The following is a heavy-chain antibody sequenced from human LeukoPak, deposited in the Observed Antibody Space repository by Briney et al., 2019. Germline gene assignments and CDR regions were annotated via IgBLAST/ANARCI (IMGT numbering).Heavy chain of an antibody. V-gene: IGHV4-61*01. CDR2: IYYSGST. CDR3: ARGGSYGYSH. J-gene: IGHJ4*02. D-gene: IGHD5-18*01. CDR1: GGSVSSGSYY. Sequence: SETLSLTCTVSGGSVSSGSYYWSWIRQPPGKGLEWIGYIYYSGSTNYNPSLKSRVTISVDTSKNQFSLKLSSVTAADTAVYYCARGGSYGYSHWGQGTLVTVSS.